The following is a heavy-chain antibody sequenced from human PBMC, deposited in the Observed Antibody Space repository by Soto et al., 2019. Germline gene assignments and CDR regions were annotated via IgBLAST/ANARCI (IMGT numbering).Heavy chain of an antibody. CDR3: AGGTGWIWDN. V-gene: IGHV3-7*04. J-gene: IGHJ4*02. D-gene: IGHD6-19*01. CDR1: GFTFSTYW. Sequence: EVQLVESGGGLVQPGGSLRLSCAASGFTFSTYWMTWVRQAPGKGLEWVANIKQDGSQKYYVDSVKGRFTISRDNAKNSLYLQMNSLRAEDTAVYYCAGGTGWIWDNRGQGTLVTVSS. CDR2: IKQDGSQK.